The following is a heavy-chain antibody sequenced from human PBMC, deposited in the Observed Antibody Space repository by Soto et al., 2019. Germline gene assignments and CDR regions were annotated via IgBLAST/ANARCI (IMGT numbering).Heavy chain of an antibody. J-gene: IGHJ5*02. D-gene: IGHD1-26*01. CDR2: IYHSGTTSYNPT. CDR1: GGSVSSGSYY. Sequence: PLETLSLTCTVSGGSVSSGSYYWSWIRQSPGKGLEWVGYIYHSGTTSYNPTNYNPSLKSRVTISVDTSKNQFSLKLSSVTAADTAMYYCARRPGSPGRFDPWGQGTLVTVSS. CDR3: ARRPGSPGRFDP. V-gene: IGHV4-61*01.